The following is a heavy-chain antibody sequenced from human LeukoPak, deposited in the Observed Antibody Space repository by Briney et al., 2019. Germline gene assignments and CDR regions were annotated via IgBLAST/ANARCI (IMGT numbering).Heavy chain of an antibody. CDR1: GGSISSGDYY. Sequence: KPSETLSLTCTVSGGSISSGDYYWSWIGQPPGKGLEWIGYIYYSGSTYYHPSLKSRVTISVDTPKYQFSLKLSSVTAADTAVYYCARESGRLGDPGDSPFHYWGQGTLVTVSS. V-gene: IGHV4-30-4*01. D-gene: IGHD3-16*01. CDR2: IYYSGST. J-gene: IGHJ4*02. CDR3: ARESGRLGDPGDSPFHY.